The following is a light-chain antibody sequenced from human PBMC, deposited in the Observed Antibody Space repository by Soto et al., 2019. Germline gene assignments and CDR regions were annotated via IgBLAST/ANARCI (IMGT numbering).Light chain of an antibody. V-gene: IGKV1-9*01. CDR1: QGMSSY. J-gene: IGKJ5*01. Sequence: DIQLTQSPSFLSASVGDRVTITCRASQGMSSYLAWYQQKPGKAPKLLIYDVSTLQSGVPSRFRGSASGTEFTLTISSLQPEDLATYYCQQPTSYPTFDQGTRLEIK. CDR3: QQPTSYPT. CDR2: DVS.